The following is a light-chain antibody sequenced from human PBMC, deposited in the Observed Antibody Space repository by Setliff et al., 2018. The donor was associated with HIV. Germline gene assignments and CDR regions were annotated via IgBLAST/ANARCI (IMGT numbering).Light chain of an antibody. V-gene: IGKV4-1*01. Sequence: DIVMTQSPDSLAVSLGERATINFKSSQSVLWSSNNKNYLAWYQQQPGQPPKLLIYWASTRESGVPDRFSGSGSGTDFTLTISSLQAEYVAVYYCQQYYSIFGLSFGGGTKVDIK. CDR1: QSVLWSSNNKNY. CDR3: QQYYSIFGLS. CDR2: WAS. J-gene: IGKJ4*01.